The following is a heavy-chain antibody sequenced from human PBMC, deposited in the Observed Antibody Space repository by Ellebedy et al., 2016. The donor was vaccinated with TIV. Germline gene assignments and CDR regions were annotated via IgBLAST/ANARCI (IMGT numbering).Heavy chain of an antibody. CDR3: ALELGDMVRGVNFDY. CDR1: GVSINSYY. V-gene: IGHV4-59*01. J-gene: IGHJ4*02. D-gene: IGHD3-10*01. CDR2: IYYSGST. Sequence: SETLSLTCTVSGVSINSYYWSWIRQPPGKGLEWIGYIYYSGSTNYNPSLKSRVTISIDTSKNQFSLKLSSVTAADTAVYYCALELGDMVRGVNFDYWGQGTLVTVSS.